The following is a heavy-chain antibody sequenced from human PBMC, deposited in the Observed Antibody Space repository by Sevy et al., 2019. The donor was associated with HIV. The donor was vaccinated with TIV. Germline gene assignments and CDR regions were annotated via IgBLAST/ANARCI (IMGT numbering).Heavy chain of an antibody. CDR1: GFTFNNAW. D-gene: IGHD2-8*01. J-gene: IGHJ5*02. CDR3: CTEGNVLLAEGWGHWFDP. CDR2: IKNKPDSGTT. Sequence: GESLKISCAASGFTFNNAWMSWVRQAPGKGLEWIGRIKNKPDSGTTDYAAPVKGRFTISRDDSKNTLYLQMNSLKTEDTAVYYCCTEGNVLLAEGWGHWFDPWGQGTLVTVSS. V-gene: IGHV3-15*01.